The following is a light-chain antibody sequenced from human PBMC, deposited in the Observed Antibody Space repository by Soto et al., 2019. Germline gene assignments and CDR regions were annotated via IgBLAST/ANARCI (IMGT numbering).Light chain of an antibody. CDR3: QQYGSSPYT. Sequence: EIVLTQSPGTLSLSPGERVTLSCRARQNVSNSHLAWHQQKPGQAPRLLIYGASSRATGTPDRFSGSGSGTDFTLTISILEPEDSAVYYCQQYGSSPYTFGQGTKLEIK. V-gene: IGKV3-20*01. CDR2: GAS. J-gene: IGKJ2*01. CDR1: QNVSNSH.